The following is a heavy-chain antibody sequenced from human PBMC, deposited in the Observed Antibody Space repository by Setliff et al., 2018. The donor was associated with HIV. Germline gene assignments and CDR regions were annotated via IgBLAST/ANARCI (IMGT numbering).Heavy chain of an antibody. CDR3: VRDITTCWDV. D-gene: IGHD1-20*01. CDR2: ISSSGGYI. Sequence: GGSLRLSCAASGFTFSSYSMNWVRQAPGEGLEWVSSISSSGGYIYYADSVKGRFTIFRDNAKKSVYLELNSLRGEDTAVYYCVRDITTCWDVWGQGTTVTVSS. V-gene: IGHV3-21*01. J-gene: IGHJ6*02. CDR1: GFTFSSYS.